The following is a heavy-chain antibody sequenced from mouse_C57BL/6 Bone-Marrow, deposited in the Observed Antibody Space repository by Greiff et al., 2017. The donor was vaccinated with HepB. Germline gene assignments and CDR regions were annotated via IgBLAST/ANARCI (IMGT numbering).Heavy chain of an antibody. Sequence: QVQLQQPGAELVKPGASVKLSCKASGYTFTSYWMHWVKQRPGQGLEWIGMIHPNSGSTNYNEKFKSKATLTVDKSSSTAYMQLSSLTSEDSAVYYCSLLFYYGSSLFDYWGQGTTLTVSS. V-gene: IGHV1-64*01. CDR1: GYTFTSYW. CDR3: SLLFYYGSSLFDY. D-gene: IGHD1-1*01. J-gene: IGHJ2*01. CDR2: IHPNSGST.